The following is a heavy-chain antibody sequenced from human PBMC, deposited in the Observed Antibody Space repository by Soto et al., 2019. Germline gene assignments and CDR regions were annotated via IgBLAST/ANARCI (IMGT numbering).Heavy chain of an antibody. CDR2: IYYSGST. CDR1: GGSISSYY. V-gene: IGHV4-59*01. CDR3: ARSGIVGATRWFDP. Sequence: ETLSLTCPVSGGSISSYYWSWIRQPPGKGLEWIGYIYYSGSTNYNPSLKSRVTISVDTSKNQFSLKLSSVTAADTAVYYCARSGIVGATRWFDPWGQGTLVTVSS. D-gene: IGHD1-26*01. J-gene: IGHJ5*02.